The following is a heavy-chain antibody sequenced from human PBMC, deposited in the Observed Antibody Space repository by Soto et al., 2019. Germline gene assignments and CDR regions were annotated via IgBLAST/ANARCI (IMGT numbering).Heavy chain of an antibody. CDR2: ISFGGGNT. Sequence: GSLRLSCVGSGFTFRAYAMTWVRQAPGKGLEWVATISFGGGNTYYADSVEGRFTISRDNSKNTLFLQMHSLRTEDTAVYYCAKDGYCNGGSCYLYYLDYWGQGTPVTVLL. J-gene: IGHJ4*02. D-gene: IGHD2-15*01. CDR1: GFTFRAYA. V-gene: IGHV3-23*01. CDR3: AKDGYCNGGSCYLYYLDY.